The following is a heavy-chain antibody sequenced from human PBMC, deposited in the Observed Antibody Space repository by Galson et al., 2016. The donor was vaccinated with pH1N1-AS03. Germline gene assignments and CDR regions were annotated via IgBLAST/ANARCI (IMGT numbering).Heavy chain of an antibody. CDR2: IYLDDSDT. Sequence: QSGAEVKKPGESLKISCQGSGSSFTNYWIGWVRQMPGKGLEWMGIIYLDDSDTRYSPSFQGQFTISADKSISTAYLQWSSLKASDTAMYYCARLTLSSGWPCDYWGQGTLVTVSS. J-gene: IGHJ4*01. CDR1: GSSFTNYW. CDR3: ARLTLSSGWPCDY. D-gene: IGHD6-19*01. V-gene: IGHV5-51*01.